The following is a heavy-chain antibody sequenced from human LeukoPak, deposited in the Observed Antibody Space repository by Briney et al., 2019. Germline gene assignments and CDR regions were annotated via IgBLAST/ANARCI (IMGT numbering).Heavy chain of an antibody. Sequence: TGGSLRLSCAASGFTFSTYGMIWVRQAPGKGLEWVAFIRHDGSNKYYADSVKGRFIISRDNSRNTLYLQMNSLRPEDTAVYYCAKDRPVYYDGSGYFDYWGQGTLVTVSS. D-gene: IGHD3-10*01. V-gene: IGHV3-30*02. J-gene: IGHJ4*02. CDR3: AKDRPVYYDGSGYFDY. CDR1: GFTFSTYG. CDR2: IRHDGSNK.